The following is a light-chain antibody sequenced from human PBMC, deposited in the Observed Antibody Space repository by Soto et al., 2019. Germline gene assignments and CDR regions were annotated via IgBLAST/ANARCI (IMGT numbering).Light chain of an antibody. J-gene: IGKJ4*01. CDR1: QSISVY. CDR2: AAS. Sequence: DLQMTQSPSSLSASVGDRVTITCRASQSISVYLNWYQQKPGKAPKALIYAASSLLSGVPSRFSGSGSGTDFTLTISSLQPEDFATYYCQQSYSDPTFGGGTKVEIK. V-gene: IGKV1-39*01. CDR3: QQSYSDPT.